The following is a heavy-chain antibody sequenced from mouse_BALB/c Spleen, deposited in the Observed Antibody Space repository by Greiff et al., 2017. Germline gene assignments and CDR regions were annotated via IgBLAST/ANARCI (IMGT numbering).Heavy chain of an antibody. J-gene: IGHJ2*01. D-gene: IGHD1-1*01. CDR3: ARSHYYGTSYFDY. CDR1: GYSITSDYA. V-gene: IGHV3-2*02. CDR2: ISYSGST. Sequence: EVMLVESGPGLVKPSQSLSLTCTVTGYSITSDYAWNWIRQFPGNKLEWMGYISYSGSTSYNPSLKSRISITRDTSKNQFFLQLNSVTTEDTATYYCARSHYYGTSYFDYWGQGTTLTVSS.